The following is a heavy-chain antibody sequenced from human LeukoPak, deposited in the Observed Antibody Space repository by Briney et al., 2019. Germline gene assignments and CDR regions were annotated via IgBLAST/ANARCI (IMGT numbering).Heavy chain of an antibody. CDR2: ISSSSSYI. CDR3: ARDNPVGASYY. V-gene: IGHV3-21*01. CDR1: GFTFSSYS. D-gene: IGHD1-26*01. J-gene: IGHJ4*02. Sequence: GGSLRLSCAASGFTFSSYSMNWVRQAPGKGLEWVSSISSSSSYIYYADSVKGRFTISRDNAKDSLYLQMNSLRAEDTAVYYCARDNPVGASYYWGQGTLVTVSS.